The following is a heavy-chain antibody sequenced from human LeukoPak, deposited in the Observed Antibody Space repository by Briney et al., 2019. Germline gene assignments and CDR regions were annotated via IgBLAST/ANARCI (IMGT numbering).Heavy chain of an antibody. CDR1: GGSISSGDYY. D-gene: IGHD3-10*01. J-gene: IGHJ3*02. V-gene: IGHV4-30-4*08. Sequence: KPSETLSLTCTVSGGSISSGDYYWSWIRQPPGKGLEWIGYIYYSGSTYYNPSLKSRVTLSVDTSKNQFSLKLSSVTAADTAVYYCARDLWYDQGIDIWGQGTMVTVSS. CDR3: ARDLWYDQGIDI. CDR2: IYYSGST.